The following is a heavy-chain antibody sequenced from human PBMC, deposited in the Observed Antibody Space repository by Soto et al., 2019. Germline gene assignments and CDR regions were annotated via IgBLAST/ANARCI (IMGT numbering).Heavy chain of an antibody. CDR2: MWYDGRRK. CDR1: GLNLDTYG. V-gene: IGHV3-33*01. CDR3: ARETPPPYFDY. J-gene: IGHJ4*02. Sequence: QEQLVQSGGGVVLPGGSLRLSCIASGLNLDTYGVHWVRQAPGKGLQWVAIMWYDGRRKSYADSVKGRFTVSRDTSKDTVYLRMETLGFEDTAVYFWARETPPPYFDYWGQGSLVTVSS.